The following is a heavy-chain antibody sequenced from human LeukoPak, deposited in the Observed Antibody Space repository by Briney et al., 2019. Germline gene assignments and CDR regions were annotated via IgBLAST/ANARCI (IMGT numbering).Heavy chain of an antibody. V-gene: IGHV3-30*04. CDR2: ISYDGSNK. J-gene: IGHJ4*02. CDR3: ARDADTHYYFDY. CDR1: GFTFSSYA. Sequence: PGGSLRLSCAASGFTFSSYAMHWVRQAPGKGLEWVAVISYDGSNKYYADSVKGRFTISRDNSKNTRYLQMNSLRAEDTAVYYCARDADTHYYFDYWGQGTLVTVSS. D-gene: IGHD2-2*02.